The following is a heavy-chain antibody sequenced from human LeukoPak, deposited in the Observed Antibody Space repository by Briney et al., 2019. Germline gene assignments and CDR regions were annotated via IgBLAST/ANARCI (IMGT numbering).Heavy chain of an antibody. V-gene: IGHV1-18*01. D-gene: IGHD3-10*01. J-gene: IGHJ2*01. Sequence: ASVKVSCKVSGYTLTELSMHWVRQAPGQGLEWMGWISAYNGNTKYTQKLQGRVTMTTDTSTSTAYMELRSLRSEDTAVYYCATPVGYYGSGRYFDLWGRGTLVTVSS. CDR2: ISAYNGNT. CDR3: ATPVGYYGSGRYFDL. CDR1: GYTLTELS.